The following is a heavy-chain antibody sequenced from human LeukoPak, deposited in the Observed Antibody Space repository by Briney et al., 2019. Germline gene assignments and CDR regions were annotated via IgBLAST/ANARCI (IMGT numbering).Heavy chain of an antibody. D-gene: IGHD3-10*01. V-gene: IGHV4-39*01. CDR1: GGSISSSSYY. J-gene: IGHJ4*02. Sequence: SETLSLTCTVSGGSISSSSYYWGWIRQPPGKGLEWIGSIYYSGSTYYNPSLKSRITISVDTSKNQFSLKLSSVTAADTAVYYCARSMVRGGDYWGQGTLVTVSS. CDR3: ARSMVRGGDY. CDR2: IYYSGST.